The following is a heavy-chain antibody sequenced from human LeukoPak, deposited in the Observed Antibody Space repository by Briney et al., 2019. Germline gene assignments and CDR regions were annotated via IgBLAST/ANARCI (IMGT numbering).Heavy chain of an antibody. CDR2: ISAYNGNT. Sequence: GASVTVSCKASGYTFTSYGISWVRQAPGQGLEWMGWISAYNGNTNYAQKLQGRVTMTTDTSTSTAYMELRSLRSDDTAVYYCARDSGAAGTRPFDYWGQGTLVTVSS. D-gene: IGHD6-13*01. CDR3: ARDSGAAGTRPFDY. J-gene: IGHJ4*02. CDR1: GYTFTSYG. V-gene: IGHV1-18*04.